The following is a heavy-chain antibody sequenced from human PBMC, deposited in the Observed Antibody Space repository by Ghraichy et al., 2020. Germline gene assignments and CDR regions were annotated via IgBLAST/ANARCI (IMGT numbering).Heavy chain of an antibody. CDR3: ARDRSQLLSHYYYGMDV. CDR2: IYYSGST. CDR1: GGSISSGGYY. D-gene: IGHD2-2*01. Sequence: SLNISCTVSGGSISSGGYYWSWIRQHPGKGLEWIGYIYYSGSTYYNPSLKSRVTISVDTSKNQFSLKLSSVTAADTAVYYCARDRSQLLSHYYYGMDVWGQGTTVTVSS. J-gene: IGHJ6*02. V-gene: IGHV4-31*03.